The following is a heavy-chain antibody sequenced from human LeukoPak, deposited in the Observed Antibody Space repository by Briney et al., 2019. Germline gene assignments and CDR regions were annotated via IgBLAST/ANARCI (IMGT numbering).Heavy chain of an antibody. CDR2: ISGSGGVT. D-gene: IGHD6-19*01. CDR1: GFTFSSYA. V-gene: IGHV3-23*01. CDR3: AKDLSSGWHNDAFDI. J-gene: IGHJ3*02. Sequence: PGGSLRLSCAASGFTFSSYAMSWVRQAPGKGLEWVSAISGSGGVTYYADSVKGRFTISRDNSKNTLYLQMNSLRAEDTAVYYCAKDLSSGWHNDAFDIWGQGTMVTVSS.